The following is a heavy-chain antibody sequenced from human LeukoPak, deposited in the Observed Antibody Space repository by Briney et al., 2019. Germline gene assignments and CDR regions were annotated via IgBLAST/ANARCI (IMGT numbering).Heavy chain of an antibody. Sequence: SETLSLTCAVSGYSISSGYYCIWIRQPPGKGLEWIGSLYHSDSIYYNPSLESRVTMSVDTSKNQFSLKLTFVTAADTAVYYCARQHDSYHYYYVDVWGKGTTVTVSS. CDR3: ARQHDSYHYYYVDV. CDR2: LYHSDSI. CDR1: GYSISSGYY. D-gene: IGHD6-13*01. V-gene: IGHV4-38-2*01. J-gene: IGHJ6*03.